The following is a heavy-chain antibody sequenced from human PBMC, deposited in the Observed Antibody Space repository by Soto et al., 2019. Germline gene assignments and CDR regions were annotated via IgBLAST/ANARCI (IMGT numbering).Heavy chain of an antibody. Sequence: EVQLVESGGGLVQPGGSLRLSCAASGLTVSSNYMGWVRQAPGKGLEWVSVMYSGGSTYYADSVKGRFIISRDNYKNTLYLQMDSLRVEDTAVYYCARDSSLHQPLFYGMDVWGQGTTVTVSS. V-gene: IGHV3-66*01. CDR1: GLTVSSNY. CDR2: MYSGGST. J-gene: IGHJ6*02. CDR3: ARDSSLHQPLFYGMDV. D-gene: IGHD2-2*01.